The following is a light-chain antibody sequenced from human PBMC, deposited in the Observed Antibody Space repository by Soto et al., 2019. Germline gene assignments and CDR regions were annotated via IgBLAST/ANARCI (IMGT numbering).Light chain of an antibody. CDR1: QSVSSY. J-gene: IGKJ4*01. V-gene: IGKV3-11*01. CDR2: DAS. Sequence: EIVLTQSPATLSLSPGERATLSCRASQSVSSYLAWYQQRPGQTPRLLIYDASNRATGIPARFSGSGSGTDFTLTISSLEPEDFATYYCQQVNNYPLTFGGGTKVEIK. CDR3: QQVNNYPLT.